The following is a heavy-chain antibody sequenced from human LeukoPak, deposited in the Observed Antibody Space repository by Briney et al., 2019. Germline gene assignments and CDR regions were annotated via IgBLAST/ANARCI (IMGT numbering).Heavy chain of an antibody. V-gene: IGHV3-23*01. CDR2: IEYSGGSA. CDR3: AKVPFSYYYDSSGYPEYFQH. D-gene: IGHD3-22*01. Sequence: PGGSLRLSCIVSGFTLSSYEMSWIRQAPGKGLEWVASIEYSGGSAYYADSVKGRFSISREDSKNTLYLQLNSLRAEDTAVYYCAKVPFSYYYDSSGYPEYFQHWGQGTLVTVSS. CDR1: GFTLSSYE. J-gene: IGHJ1*01.